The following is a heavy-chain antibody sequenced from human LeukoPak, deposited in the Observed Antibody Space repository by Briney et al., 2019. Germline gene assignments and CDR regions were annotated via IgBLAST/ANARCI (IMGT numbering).Heavy chain of an antibody. CDR1: GFTFSSYS. D-gene: IGHD2-2*01. V-gene: IGHV3-21*01. Sequence: KPGGSLRLSCAASGFTFSSYSMTWVRQAPGKGLEWVSSISSSSSYIYYADSVKGRFTISRDNAKNSLYLQMNSLRAEDTAVYYCARDRGYCSSTSCYQLAYYYYYGMDVWGQGTTVTVSS. J-gene: IGHJ6*02. CDR3: ARDRGYCSSTSCYQLAYYYYYGMDV. CDR2: ISSSSSYI.